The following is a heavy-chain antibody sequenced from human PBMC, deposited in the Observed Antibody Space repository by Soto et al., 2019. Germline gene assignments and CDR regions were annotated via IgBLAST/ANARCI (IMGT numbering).Heavy chain of an antibody. Sequence: EVQLVESGGGLVKPGGSLRLSCAASGFTFSSYSMNWVRQAPGKGLEWVSSISSSSSYIYYADSVKGRFTISRDNAKNSLYLQMNSRRAEDTAVYYCARDDGSSWDDYWGQGTLVTVSS. CDR3: ARDDGSSWDDY. J-gene: IGHJ4*02. V-gene: IGHV3-21*01. CDR2: ISSSSSYI. D-gene: IGHD6-13*01. CDR1: GFTFSSYS.